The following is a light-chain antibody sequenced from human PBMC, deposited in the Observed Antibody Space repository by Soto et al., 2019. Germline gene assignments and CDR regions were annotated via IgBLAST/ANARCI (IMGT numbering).Light chain of an antibody. CDR3: QQYGSSSIT. Sequence: EIVLTQSPGPLSLSPCERATLSSSASQSVSSSYLAWYQQRPGQAPRLLMYGASSRATGIPDRFSGSGSGTDFTLTISRLEPEDFAVYYCQQYGSSSITFGQGTRLEIK. V-gene: IGKV3-20*01. J-gene: IGKJ5*01. CDR1: QSVSSSY. CDR2: GAS.